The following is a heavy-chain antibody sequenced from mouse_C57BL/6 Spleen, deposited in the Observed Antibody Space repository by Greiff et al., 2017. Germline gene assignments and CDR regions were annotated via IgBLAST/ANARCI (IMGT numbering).Heavy chain of an antibody. J-gene: IGHJ2*01. CDR3: ARRDGSSHYYFDY. D-gene: IGHD1-1*01. CDR2: IYPGDGDT. CDR1: GYAFSSYW. Sequence: VQLQQSGAELVKPGASVKISCKASGYAFSSYWMNWVKQRPGKGLEWIGQIYPGDGDTNYNGKFKGKATLTADKSSSTAYMQLSSLTSEDSAVYFCARRDGSSHYYFDYWGQGTTLTVSS. V-gene: IGHV1-80*01.